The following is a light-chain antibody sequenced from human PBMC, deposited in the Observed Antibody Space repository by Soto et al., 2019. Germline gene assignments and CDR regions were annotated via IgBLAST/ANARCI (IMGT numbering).Light chain of an antibody. CDR3: TSYTRDTALV. CDR2: EVS. V-gene: IGLV2-14*01. Sequence: QSALTQPASVSGSPGQSITISCTGTSSDVSTYNYVSWYQHHPGKAPKLIIYEVSNRPSGVSNRFSGSKSGSTASLTISGLQAEDEADYHCTSYTRDTALVFGTGTKGTVL. CDR1: SSDVSTYNY. J-gene: IGLJ1*01.